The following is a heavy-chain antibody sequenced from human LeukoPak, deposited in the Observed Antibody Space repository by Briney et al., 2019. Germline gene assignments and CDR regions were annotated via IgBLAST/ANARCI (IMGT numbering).Heavy chain of an antibody. CDR2: INPSGGST. D-gene: IGHD5-12*01. Sequence: GASVTVSYKASGYTFTSYYMHWVRQAPGQGLEWMGIINPSGGSTSYAQKFQGRVTMTRDMSTSTVYMELSSLRSEDTAVYYCARVRYSGYDCDYWGQGTLVTVSS. CDR1: GYTFTSYY. J-gene: IGHJ4*02. V-gene: IGHV1-46*01. CDR3: ARVRYSGYDCDY.